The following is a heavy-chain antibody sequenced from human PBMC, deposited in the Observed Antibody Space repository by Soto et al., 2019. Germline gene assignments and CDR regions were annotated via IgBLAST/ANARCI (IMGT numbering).Heavy chain of an antibody. J-gene: IGHJ6*02. V-gene: IGHV4-30-2*01. CDR3: ARAPPGPAPRWGV. CDR2: IYPTGKT. Sequence: PSETLSLTCTVSGGSTSSGGYSWSWIRQTPGKGLEWIGYIYPTGKTYYNPSLKNRATLSIDTSQNQFSLQLTSVTAADTAVYYCARAPPGPAPRWGVWGHGTTVTVSS. D-gene: IGHD3-16*01. CDR1: GGSTSSGGYS.